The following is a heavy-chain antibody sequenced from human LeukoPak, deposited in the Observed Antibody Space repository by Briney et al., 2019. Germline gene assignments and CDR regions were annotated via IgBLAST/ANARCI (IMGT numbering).Heavy chain of an antibody. V-gene: IGHV3-11*04. CDR1: GFTFGDYY. D-gene: IGHD1-26*01. Sequence: KTGGSLRLSCAASGFTFGDYYMSWIRQTPGKGLEWVSYISTSGTTIHYADSVKGRFTISRDNAKNSLYLQMNSLRAEDTAVHYCARVRGSYCSDHWGQGILVIVSS. CDR2: ISTSGTTI. CDR3: ARVRGSYCSDH. J-gene: IGHJ4*02.